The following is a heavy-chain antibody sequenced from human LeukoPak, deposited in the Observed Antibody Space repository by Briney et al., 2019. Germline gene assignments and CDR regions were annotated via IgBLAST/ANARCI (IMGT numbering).Heavy chain of an antibody. CDR3: ARKLARSNWFDP. CDR1: GGSFSGYF. D-gene: IGHD3-10*01. V-gene: IGHV4-34*01. Sequence: PSETLSLTCAVYGGSFSGYFWSWIRQPPGKGLEWIGEINHSGSTYYNPSLKSRVTISVDTSKNQFSLKLSSVTAADTAVYYCARKLARSNWFDPWGQGTLVTVSS. CDR2: INHSGST. J-gene: IGHJ5*02.